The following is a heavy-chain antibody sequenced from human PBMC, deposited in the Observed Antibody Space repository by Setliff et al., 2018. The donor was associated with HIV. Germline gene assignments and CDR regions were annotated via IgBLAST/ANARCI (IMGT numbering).Heavy chain of an antibody. J-gene: IGHJ5*02. CDR1: GYSFSSYW. Sequence: GESLKISCKGSGYSFSSYWIGWVRQMPGKGLEWMAIFYPGDSDTRYSPSFQSRVTVSADKSIGTAYLQWDSLKASDTALYFCARAPNSPYYSNFWYADHWGQGTRVTVSS. D-gene: IGHD3-22*01. CDR2: FYPGDSDT. CDR3: ARAPNSPYYSNFWYADH. V-gene: IGHV5-51*01.